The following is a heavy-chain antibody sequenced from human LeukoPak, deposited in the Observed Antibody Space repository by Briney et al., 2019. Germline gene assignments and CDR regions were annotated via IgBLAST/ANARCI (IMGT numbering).Heavy chain of an antibody. CDR3: ARHGQSGSIAVAGTVNY. CDR1: GYSFTSYW. J-gene: IGHJ4*02. CDR2: IYPGDSDT. Sequence: GESLNISCKGSGYSFTSYWIGWVRQMPGKGLEWMGIIYPGDSDTRYSPSFQGQVTISADKSISTAYLQWSSLKASDTAMYYCARHGQSGSIAVAGTVNYWGQGTLVTVSS. D-gene: IGHD6-19*01. V-gene: IGHV5-51*01.